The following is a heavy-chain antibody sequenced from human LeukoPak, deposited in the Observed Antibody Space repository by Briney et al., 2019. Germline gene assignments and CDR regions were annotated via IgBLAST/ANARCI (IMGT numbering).Heavy chain of an antibody. CDR2: VSGSGRST. CDR1: GFTFSSYA. Sequence: GGSLRLSCAASGFTFSSYAMIWVGQAPGKGVEWVSGVSGSGRSTYYADSVKGRFTISRDNSKNTLYLQMNSLRAEDTAVYYCAKDLDIVATIIGNWGQGTLVTVSS. J-gene: IGHJ4*02. D-gene: IGHD5-12*01. CDR3: AKDLDIVATIIGN. V-gene: IGHV3-23*01.